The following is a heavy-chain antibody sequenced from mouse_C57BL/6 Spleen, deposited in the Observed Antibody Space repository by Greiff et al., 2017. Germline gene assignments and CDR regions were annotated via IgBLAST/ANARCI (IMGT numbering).Heavy chain of an antibody. Sequence: EVKLVESGGGLVQPGGSMKLSCVASGFTFSNYWMNWVRQSPEKGLEWVAQIRLKSDNYATHYAESVKGRFTISRDDSKSSVYLQMNNLRAEDTGIYYCTAGGNYFYYFDYWGQGTTLTVSS. CDR3: TAGGNYFYYFDY. J-gene: IGHJ2*01. CDR2: IRLKSDNYAT. V-gene: IGHV6-3*01. CDR1: GFTFSNYW. D-gene: IGHD2-1*01.